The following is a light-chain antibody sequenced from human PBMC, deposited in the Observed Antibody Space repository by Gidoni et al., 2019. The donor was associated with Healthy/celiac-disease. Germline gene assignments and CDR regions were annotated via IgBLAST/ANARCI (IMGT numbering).Light chain of an antibody. CDR1: RSISIY. Sequence: DIQMTQSSSSLSASVGDRVTITCRASRSISIYLNWYQQKPGKAPRLLIYAASSLQSGVPSRFSGSGSVTDFTLTISSLQPEDFAPYYCQQSYSTPYTFGQGTELEIK. V-gene: IGKV1-39*01. J-gene: IGKJ2*01. CDR2: AAS. CDR3: QQSYSTPYT.